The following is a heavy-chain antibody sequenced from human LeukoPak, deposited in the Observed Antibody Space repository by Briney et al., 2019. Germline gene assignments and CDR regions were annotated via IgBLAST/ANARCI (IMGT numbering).Heavy chain of an antibody. CDR3: ANAYYYDSSGYYSEYFQH. D-gene: IGHD3-22*01. CDR2: ISYDGSNK. V-gene: IGHV3-30*18. Sequence: GGSLTLSCAVWGVTLSIYVVQGLRQATGKGLEGWGVISYDGSNKYYADSVKGRFTISRDNSKNTLYLQMNSLRAEDTAVYYCANAYYYDSSGYYSEYFQHWGQGTLVTVSS. CDR1: GVTLSIYV. J-gene: IGHJ1*01.